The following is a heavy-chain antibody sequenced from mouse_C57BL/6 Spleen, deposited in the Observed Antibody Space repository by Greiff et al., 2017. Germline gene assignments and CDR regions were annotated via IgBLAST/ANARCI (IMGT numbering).Heavy chain of an antibody. V-gene: IGHV1-54*01. CDR2: INPGSGGT. D-gene: IGHD1-1*01. Sequence: VKLQQSGAELVRPGTSVKVSCKASGYAFTNYLIEWVKQRPGQGLEWIGVINPGSGGTNYNEKFKGKATLTADKSSSTAYMQLSSLTSEDSAVYFCAGGGVVEGNFDYWGQGTTLTVSS. CDR1: GYAFTNYL. CDR3: AGGGVVEGNFDY. J-gene: IGHJ2*01.